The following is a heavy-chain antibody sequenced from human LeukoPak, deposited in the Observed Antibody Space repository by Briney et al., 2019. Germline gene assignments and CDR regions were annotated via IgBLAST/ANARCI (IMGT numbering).Heavy chain of an antibody. Sequence: SQTLSLTCTVSGGSISSGDSYWSWIRQPAGKGLEWIGRIYASGSTNYNPSLKSRVTMSVDTSKNQFSLKLSSVTAADTAVYYCATYERSSYFDYWGQGILVTVSS. D-gene: IGHD3-10*01. CDR3: ATYERSSYFDY. J-gene: IGHJ4*02. CDR2: IYASGST. V-gene: IGHV4-61*02. CDR1: GGSISSGDSY.